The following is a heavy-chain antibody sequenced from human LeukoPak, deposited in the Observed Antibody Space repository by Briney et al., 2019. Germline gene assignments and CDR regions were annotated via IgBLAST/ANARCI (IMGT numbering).Heavy chain of an antibody. D-gene: IGHD3-22*01. CDR3: ARTYYYDSSGYLYYFDY. J-gene: IGHJ4*02. Sequence: GGSLRLSCAASGFTFSSYGMSWVRQAPGKGLEWVSAISGSGGSTYYADSVKGRFTISRDNSKNTLYLQMNSLRAEDTAVYYCARTYYYDSSGYLYYFDYWGQGTLVTVSS. CDR2: ISGSGGST. V-gene: IGHV3-23*01. CDR1: GFTFSSYG.